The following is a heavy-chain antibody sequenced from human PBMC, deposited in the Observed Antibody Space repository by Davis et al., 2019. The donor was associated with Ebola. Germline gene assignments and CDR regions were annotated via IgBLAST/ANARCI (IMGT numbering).Heavy chain of an antibody. J-gene: IGHJ4*02. CDR2: ISSSSSYI. D-gene: IGHD6-13*01. CDR1: GFTFSSYW. V-gene: IGHV3-21*01. Sequence: GESLKISCAASGFTFSSYWMSWVRQAPGKGLEWVSSISSSSSYIYYADSVKGRFTISRDNAKNSLYLQMNSLRAEDTAVYYCARARWVSSWYWDYWGQGTLVTVSS. CDR3: ARARWVSSWYWDY.